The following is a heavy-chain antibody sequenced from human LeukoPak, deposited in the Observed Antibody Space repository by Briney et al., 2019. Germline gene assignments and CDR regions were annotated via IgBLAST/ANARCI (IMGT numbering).Heavy chain of an antibody. CDR3: ARDSGEQQLPNY. D-gene: IGHD6-13*01. Sequence: PGGSLRLSCAASGFTFSSYSMNWVRQAPGKGLEWVSSISSSSSYIYYADSVKGRFTISRDNAKNSLYLQMNSLRAEDTAVYYCARDSGEQQLPNYWGQGTLVTVSS. CDR2: ISSSSSYI. CDR1: GFTFSSYS. V-gene: IGHV3-21*01. J-gene: IGHJ4*02.